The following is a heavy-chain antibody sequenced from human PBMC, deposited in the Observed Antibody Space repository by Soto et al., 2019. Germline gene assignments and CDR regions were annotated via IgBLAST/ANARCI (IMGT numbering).Heavy chain of an antibody. CDR1: GFTFDDFA. CDR2: ISWSSGSI. D-gene: IGHD3-10*01. CDR3: ARGLNYASVSYILFDAFDL. Sequence: EVQLVESGGGLVQPGRSLRLACAASGFTFDDFAMHWVRQVPGQALEWVSGISWSSGSIDYADCVKGRFTISRDNAKYSLYLQMNSPRAEDTALYYCARGLNYASVSYILFDAFDLWGQGTLVSVSS. V-gene: IGHV3-9*01. J-gene: IGHJ3*01.